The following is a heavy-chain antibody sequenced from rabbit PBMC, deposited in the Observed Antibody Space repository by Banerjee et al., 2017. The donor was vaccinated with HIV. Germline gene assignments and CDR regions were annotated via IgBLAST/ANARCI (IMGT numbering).Heavy chain of an antibody. CDR2: ISTVSGTT. J-gene: IGHJ3*01. Sequence: QEQLEESGGGLVKPEGSLTLTCTASGFSFRSSYWMCWVRQAPGKGLEWIGCISTVSGTTWYASWAKGRFTISKTSSTTVTLQMTSLTAADTATYFCARGGTNGWGGALWGQGTLVTVS. D-gene: IGHD4-1*01. CDR3: ARGGTNGWGGAL. CDR1: GFSFRSSYW. V-gene: IGHV1S45*01.